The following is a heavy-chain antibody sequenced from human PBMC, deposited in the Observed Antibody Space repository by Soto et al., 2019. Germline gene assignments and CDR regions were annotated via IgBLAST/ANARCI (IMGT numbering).Heavy chain of an antibody. CDR2: ISSNSAYI. V-gene: IGHV3-21*01. J-gene: IGHJ5*02. Sequence: GGSLRLSCAASGFTFRIFTMNWVRHAPGKGLEWVSTISSNSAYIYYTDALRGRFTISRDNAKNSLHLQMNSLRAEDTAVYYCTRDASRDSSARGWFDPWGPGTLVTVSS. CDR1: GFTFRIFT. CDR3: TRDASRDSSARGWFDP. D-gene: IGHD6-13*01.